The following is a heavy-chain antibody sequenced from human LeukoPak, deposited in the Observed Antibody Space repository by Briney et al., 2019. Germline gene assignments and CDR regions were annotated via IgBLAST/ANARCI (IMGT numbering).Heavy chain of an antibody. Sequence: SETLSLTRTVSGGSLSRYYWSWIRQPPGKGLEWIGYIYYSGRTHYNPSLKSRVTISVDTSKHQFALELSSVTAADTAVYYCARGVRGGLDYWGQGTLVTVSS. D-gene: IGHD3-16*01. CDR2: IYYSGRT. CDR3: ARGVRGGLDY. CDR1: GGSLSRYY. J-gene: IGHJ4*02. V-gene: IGHV4-59*01.